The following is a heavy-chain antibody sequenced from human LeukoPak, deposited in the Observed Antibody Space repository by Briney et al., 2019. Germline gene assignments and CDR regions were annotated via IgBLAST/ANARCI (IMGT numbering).Heavy chain of an antibody. CDR2: ISGSGGST. CDR1: GCTFSKYA. D-gene: IGHD2-2*01. Sequence: PGGSLRLSCAASGCTFSKYAMSWVRQAPGKGLEWVSAISGSGGSTYYADSVKGRFTISRDNSKNTLYLQMNSLRAEDTAVYYCAKDTAGVVPAATHFDFWGQGTLVTVSS. CDR3: AKDTAGVVPAATHFDF. J-gene: IGHJ4*02. V-gene: IGHV3-23*01.